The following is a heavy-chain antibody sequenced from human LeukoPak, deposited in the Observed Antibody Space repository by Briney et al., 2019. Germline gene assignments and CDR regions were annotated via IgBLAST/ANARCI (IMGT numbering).Heavy chain of an antibody. CDR3: ARSLRPYGDYYYYFDF. CDR2: FYTSGST. J-gene: IGHJ4*02. CDR1: GGSISSYY. V-gene: IGHV4-4*07. Sequence: SETLSLTCTVSGGSISSYYWSWIRQPAGKGLEWIGRFYTSGSTNYNPSLKSRVPMSVDTSKNQFSLKLSSVTAADTAVYYCARSLRPYGDYYYYFDFWGQGTLVTVSS. D-gene: IGHD4-17*01.